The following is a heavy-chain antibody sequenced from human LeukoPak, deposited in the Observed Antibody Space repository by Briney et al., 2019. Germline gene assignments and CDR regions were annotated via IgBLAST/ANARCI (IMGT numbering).Heavy chain of an antibody. CDR1: AYTFTDYY. V-gene: IGHV1-2*06. D-gene: IGHD3-3*01. CDR2: INLKSGGT. J-gene: IGHJ4*02. CDR3: ATEPTFWSGPDH. Sequence: ASVKVSCKASAYTFTDYYMHWTRQAPGQGLEWMGRINLKSGGTNYAQKFQGRFTLTRDTSISTAYMDLTSLRSDDTAVYYCATEPTFWSGPDHWGQGTLVTVSS.